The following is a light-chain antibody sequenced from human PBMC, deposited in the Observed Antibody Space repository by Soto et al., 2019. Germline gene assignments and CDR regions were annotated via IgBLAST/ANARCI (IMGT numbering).Light chain of an antibody. CDR3: QQSYSTPWT. CDR2: AAS. V-gene: IGKV1-39*01. CDR1: QSISSY. J-gene: IGKJ1*01. Sequence: DIQMTQSPSSLFASLGDRVTIPCRASQSISSYLNWYQQKPGKAPKLLIYAASSLQSGVPSRFSGSGSGTDFTLTISSLQPEDFATYYCQQSYSTPWTFGQGTKVDI.